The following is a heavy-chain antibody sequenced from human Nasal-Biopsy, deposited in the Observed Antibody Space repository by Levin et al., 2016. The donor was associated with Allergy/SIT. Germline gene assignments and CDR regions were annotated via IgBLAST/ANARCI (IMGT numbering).Heavy chain of an antibody. J-gene: IGHJ6*02. D-gene: IGHD3/OR15-3a*01. Sequence: GGSLRLSCVASGFSLRKYAMHWVRQAPGKGLEWVAAISYVEGEDHYADSVKGRFTISRDNSKNTLSLQMESLRPDDTAVYYCARGGGLCWAGNCGDVFDVWGQGATVTASS. CDR3: ARGGGLCWAGNCGDVFDV. V-gene: IGHV3-30-3*01. CDR1: GFSLRKYA. CDR2: ISYVEGED.